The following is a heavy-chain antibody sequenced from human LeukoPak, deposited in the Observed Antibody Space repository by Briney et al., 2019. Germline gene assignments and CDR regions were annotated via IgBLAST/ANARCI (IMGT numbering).Heavy chain of an antibody. CDR2: ISSSGSAL. D-gene: IGHD1-14*01. J-gene: IGHJ4*02. CDR3: ARDPDTTSKVDF. V-gene: IGHV3-11*01. Sequence: GGSLRLSCAASGFAFGDHYMSWIRQAPGKGLEWVSYISSSGSALYYTDSVKGRFTISRDNTEKSLYLQMDSLRAEDTAVYYCARDPDTTSKVDFWGQGTLVTVSS. CDR1: GFAFGDHY.